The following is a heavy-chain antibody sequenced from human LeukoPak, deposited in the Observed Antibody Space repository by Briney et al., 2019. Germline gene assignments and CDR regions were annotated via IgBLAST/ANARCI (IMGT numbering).Heavy chain of an antibody. CDR2: INPSGGST. CDR1: GYTFTSYY. CDR3: ARVPATGSSRALFDY. V-gene: IGHV1-46*01. Sequence: ASVKVSCKASGYTFTSYYMHWVRQAPGQGLEWMGIINPSGGSTSYAQKFQGRVTMTRDTSTSTVYMELSSLRSEDTAVYYCARVPATGSSRALFDYWGQGTLVTVSS. D-gene: IGHD2-15*01. J-gene: IGHJ4*02.